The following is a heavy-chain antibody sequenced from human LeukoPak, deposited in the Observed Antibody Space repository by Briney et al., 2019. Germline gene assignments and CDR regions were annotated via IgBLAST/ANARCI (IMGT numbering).Heavy chain of an antibody. V-gene: IGHV4-34*01. Sequence: SETLSLTCAVYGGSFSGYYWSWICQPPGKGLEWIGEINHSGSTNYNPSLKSRVTISVDTSKNQFSLKLSSVTAADTAVYYCARADSSSWYPSFDYWGQGTLVTVSS. J-gene: IGHJ4*02. D-gene: IGHD6-13*01. CDR1: GGSFSGYY. CDR2: INHSGST. CDR3: ARADSSSWYPSFDY.